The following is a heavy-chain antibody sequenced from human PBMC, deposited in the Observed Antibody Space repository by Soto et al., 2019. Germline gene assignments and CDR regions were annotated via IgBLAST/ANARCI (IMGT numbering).Heavy chain of an antibody. CDR1: GGSISSGAYS. Sequence: PTDTLSLTCAVSGGSISSGAYSCNWFRQPPGKGLEWIGYIYHSGSTLYNPSLKSRVTISVDKSKNQFSLKLSSVTAADTAVYYCARDQLEGNWFDPWGQGTLVIVS. CDR2: IYHSGST. D-gene: IGHD1-1*01. CDR3: ARDQLEGNWFDP. V-gene: IGHV4-30-2*01. J-gene: IGHJ5*02.